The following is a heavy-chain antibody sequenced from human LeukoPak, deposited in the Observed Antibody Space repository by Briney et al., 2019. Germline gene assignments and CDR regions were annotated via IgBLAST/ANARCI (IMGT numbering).Heavy chain of an antibody. D-gene: IGHD2-8*01. CDR2: INPNSGGT. J-gene: IGHJ6*02. Sequence: ASVKVSCKASGYTFTGYYMRWVRQAPGQGLEWMRWINPNSGGTNYAQKFQGRVTMTRDTSISTVYMELSRLRSDDTAVYYCARDRYCTNGVCYKGMDVWGQGTTVTVSS. CDR3: ARDRYCTNGVCYKGMDV. V-gene: IGHV1-2*02. CDR1: GYTFTGYY.